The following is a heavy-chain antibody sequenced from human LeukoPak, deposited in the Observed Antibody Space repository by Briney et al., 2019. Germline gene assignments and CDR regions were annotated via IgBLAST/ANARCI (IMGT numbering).Heavy chain of an antibody. V-gene: IGHV3-48*03. CDR3: ARAPHDSRDYSFDY. CDR2: ISSTGGII. D-gene: IGHD3-22*01. CDR1: GFTFSSYE. J-gene: IGHJ4*02. Sequence: PGGSLRLSCAASGFTFSSYEMNWVRQAPGKGLEWVSYISSTGGIIYYADSVKGRFTISRDNVKRSLFLQMNSLRAEDTAVYYCARAPHDSRDYSFDYWGQGTLVTVSS.